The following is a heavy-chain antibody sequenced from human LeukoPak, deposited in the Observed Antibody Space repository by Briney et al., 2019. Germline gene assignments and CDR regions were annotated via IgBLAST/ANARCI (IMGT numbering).Heavy chain of an antibody. J-gene: IGHJ5*02. CDR3: TRGSFFDP. Sequence: SQTLSLTCAISGDSVSSNSASWNWIRQSPSRGLEWLGRTYYRSKWYYDYAVSVKSRITINPDTSKNQFSLHLNSVNTEDTAVYYRTRGSFFDPWGQGTLVIVSS. CDR1: GDSVSSNSAS. V-gene: IGHV6-1*01. CDR2: TYYRSKWYY.